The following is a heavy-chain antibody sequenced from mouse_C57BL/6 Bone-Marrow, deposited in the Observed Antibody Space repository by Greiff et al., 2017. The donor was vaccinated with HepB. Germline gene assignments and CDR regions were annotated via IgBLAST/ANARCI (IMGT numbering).Heavy chain of an antibody. CDR1: GYTFTSYW. D-gene: IGHD6-2*01. V-gene: IGHV1-50*01. Sequence: VQLQQPGAELVKPGASVKLSCKASGYTFTSYWMQWVKQRPGQGLEWIGEIDPSDSYTNYNQKFKGKAKLTVDTSSSTAYMQLSSLTSEDSAVYYCARGLPYYFDYWGQGTTLTVSS. J-gene: IGHJ2*01. CDR3: ARGLPYYFDY. CDR2: IDPSDSYT.